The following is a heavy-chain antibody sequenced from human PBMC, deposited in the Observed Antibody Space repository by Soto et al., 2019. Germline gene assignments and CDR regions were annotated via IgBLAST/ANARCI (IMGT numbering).Heavy chain of an antibody. J-gene: IGHJ5*02. CDR2: ISAHSGHT. Sequence: QVQLVQSGAEVKTPGASVTVSCKASGYRFGFYGISWVRQAPGQGLEWLGWISAHSGHTKYQHRLQGRIALTTDTSTSTAYMQLRSLKSDDPAVYYCARDEERSNYPDVRFHPWGQGTLVIVSS. V-gene: IGHV1-18*04. CDR3: ARDEERSNYPDVRFHP. CDR1: GYRFGFYG. D-gene: IGHD1-26*01.